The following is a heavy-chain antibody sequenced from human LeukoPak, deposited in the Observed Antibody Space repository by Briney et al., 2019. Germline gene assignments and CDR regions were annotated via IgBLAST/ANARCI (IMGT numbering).Heavy chain of an antibody. Sequence: ASVKVSCKASGYTFTSYAMHWVRQAPGQRLEWMGWINAGNGNTKYSQKLQGRVTITRDTSASTAYMELSSLRSEDTAVYYCARVPQWLVQRYFDYWGQGTLVTVSS. J-gene: IGHJ4*02. CDR1: GYTFTSYA. CDR3: ARVPQWLVQRYFDY. V-gene: IGHV1-3*01. D-gene: IGHD6-19*01. CDR2: INAGNGNT.